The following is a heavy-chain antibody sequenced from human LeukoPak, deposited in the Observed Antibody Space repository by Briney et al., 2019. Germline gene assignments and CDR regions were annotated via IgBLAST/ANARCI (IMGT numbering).Heavy chain of an antibody. V-gene: IGHV1-69*04. CDR1: GGTFSSYA. D-gene: IGHD2-2*01. J-gene: IGHJ4*02. CDR2: IIPILGIA. Sequence: ASVKVSCKASGGTFSSYAISWVRQAPGQGLEWMGRIIPILGIANYAQKFQGRVTITADKSTSTAYMELSSLRSEDTAVYYCARTPGFRSTSFFEYWGQGTLVTVSS. CDR3: ARTPGFRSTSFFEY.